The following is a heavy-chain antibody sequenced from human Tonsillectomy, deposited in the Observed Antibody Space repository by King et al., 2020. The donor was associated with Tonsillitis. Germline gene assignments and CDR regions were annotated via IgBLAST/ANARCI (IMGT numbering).Heavy chain of an antibody. D-gene: IGHD2-21*01. J-gene: IGHJ4*02. CDR1: GDSISSYY. V-gene: IGHV4-59*01. Sequence: QLQESGPGLVKPSETLSLTCTVSGDSISSYYCNWIRQPPGKGLEWIGYISYSGSTNYNPSLKSRVTISVDTSKNQFSLKLSSVTAADTAAYYCARDHSHWGQGTLVTVSS. CDR2: ISYSGST. CDR3: ARDHSH.